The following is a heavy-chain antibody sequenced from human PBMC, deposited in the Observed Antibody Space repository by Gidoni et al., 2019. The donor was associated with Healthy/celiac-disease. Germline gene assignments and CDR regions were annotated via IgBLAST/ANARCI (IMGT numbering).Heavy chain of an antibody. V-gene: IGHV3-66*02. Sequence: EVQLVESGGGLVQPGGSLRLSCAASGFTVSSNYMSWVRQAPGKGLEWVSVIYSGGNTYYADSVKGRFTISRDNSKNTLYLQMNSLRAEDTAVYYCARDRSRSSGYPGGYFQHWGQGTLVTVSS. CDR1: GFTVSSNY. J-gene: IGHJ1*01. CDR2: IYSGGNT. D-gene: IGHD3-22*01. CDR3: ARDRSRSSGYPGGYFQH.